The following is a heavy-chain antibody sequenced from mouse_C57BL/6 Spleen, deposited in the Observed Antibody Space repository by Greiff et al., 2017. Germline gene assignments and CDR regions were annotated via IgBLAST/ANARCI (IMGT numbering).Heavy chain of an antibody. J-gene: IGHJ1*03. V-gene: IGHV6-6*01. CDR3: TSWDGWYFDV. D-gene: IGHD4-1*01. CDR1: GFTFSDAW. CDR2: IRNKANNHAT. Sequence: EVQGVESGGGLVQPGGSMKLSCAASGFTFSDAWMDWVRQSPEKGLEWVAEIRNKANNHATYYAESVKGRFTISRDDSKSSVYLQMNSLRAEDTGIYYCTSWDGWYFDVWGTGTTVTVSS.